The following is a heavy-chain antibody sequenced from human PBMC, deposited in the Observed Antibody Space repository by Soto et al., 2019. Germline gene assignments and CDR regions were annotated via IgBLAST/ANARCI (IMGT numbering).Heavy chain of an antibody. CDR3: ARDPQGERRYGGKTLAYYFDY. J-gene: IGHJ4*02. CDR1: GGSFSGYY. Sequence: ASETLSPTCAVFGGSFSGYYWGWIRQPPGKGLEWVGGINHSGSTHYNPSLKSRVTISVDTSKNQFSLKLSSVTAADTAVYYCARDPQGERRYGGKTLAYYFDYWGKGTLVTVSS. V-gene: IGHV4-34*01. CDR2: INHSGST. D-gene: IGHD2-15*01.